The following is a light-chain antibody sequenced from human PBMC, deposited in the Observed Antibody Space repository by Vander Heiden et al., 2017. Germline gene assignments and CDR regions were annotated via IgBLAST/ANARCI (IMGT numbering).Light chain of an antibody. CDR1: QSISSY. V-gene: IGKV1-39*01. J-gene: IGKJ5*01. CDR2: AAS. CDR3: QQRDSTPFT. Sequence: GDSVTITCRASQSISSYLNWYQQKPGKAPKLLIYAASSLQSGVPSRFSGSGSGTDFTLTISRLQPEDFATYYCQQRDSTPFTFGQGTRMEIK.